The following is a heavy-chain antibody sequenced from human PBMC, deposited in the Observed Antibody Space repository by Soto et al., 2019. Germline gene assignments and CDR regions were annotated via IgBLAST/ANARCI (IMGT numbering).Heavy chain of an antibody. Sequence: GGSLRLSCAASGFTFSDYYMSWIRQAPGKGLEWVSYISSSGSTIYYADSVKGRFTISRDNAKNSLYLQMNSLRAEDTAVYYCARDSRGEWVTTGGFDYWGQGTLVTVSS. V-gene: IGHV3-11*01. J-gene: IGHJ4*02. CDR1: GFTFSDYY. D-gene: IGHD4-17*01. CDR3: ARDSRGEWVTTGGFDY. CDR2: ISSSGSTI.